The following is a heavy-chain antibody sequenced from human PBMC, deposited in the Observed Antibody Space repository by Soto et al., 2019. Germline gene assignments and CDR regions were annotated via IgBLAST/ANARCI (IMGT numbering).Heavy chain of an antibody. D-gene: IGHD5-12*01. J-gene: IGHJ3*02. Sequence: GGSLRLSCAAYRFTFTSYAMSWVRQAPGKGLEWVSGIGGGGDSSYYADSVKGRFTISRDNSKNTLYLQMDSLRAEDTALYYCAKLSRYDPRQGAFNIWGQGTMVTVSS. CDR3: AKLSRYDPRQGAFNI. CDR1: RFTFTSYA. CDR2: IGGGGDSS. V-gene: IGHV3-23*01.